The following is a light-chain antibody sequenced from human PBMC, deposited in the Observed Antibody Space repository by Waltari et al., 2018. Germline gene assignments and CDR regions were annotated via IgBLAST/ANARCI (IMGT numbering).Light chain of an antibody. Sequence: QSVLTQPPSASGTPGQGVTISCSGSSPNIGSNYVYWYQQLPGTAPKLLIYRNDQRPSGVPARFSGSKSGTSASLDISGLRSEDEADYHCATWDDNLSHWVFGGGTKMTVL. CDR2: RND. CDR1: SPNIGSNY. CDR3: ATWDDNLSHWV. V-gene: IGLV1-47*01. J-gene: IGLJ3*02.